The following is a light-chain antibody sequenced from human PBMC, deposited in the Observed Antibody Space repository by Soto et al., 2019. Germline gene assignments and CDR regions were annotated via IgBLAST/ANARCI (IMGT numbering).Light chain of an antibody. CDR3: QQSFSFPAT. CDR1: QSISDS. CDR2: AAS. Sequence: DIQMTQSPPSLSASVGDRVTITCRASQSISDSLNWYQHKPGTAPKLLIYAASSLQSGVPSRFSGGGSGTDFTLTISSLQPEDFVTYFCQQSFSFPATFGGGTKVDI. J-gene: IGKJ4*01. V-gene: IGKV1-39*01.